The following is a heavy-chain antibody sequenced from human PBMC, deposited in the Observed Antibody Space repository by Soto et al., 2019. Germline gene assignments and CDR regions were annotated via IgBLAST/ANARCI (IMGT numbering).Heavy chain of an antibody. V-gene: IGHV1-18*01. CDR3: VREMWTPSGPQNFFGF. J-gene: IGHJ4*02. Sequence: QIQLVQSEGELKQPGASVKVSCTTSGYRFKSYGICWVRQAPGQGLEWMGYISPNSGDTTYARNFRDRVTMTTDTLTTTAYMELRSLNSDDTAIYYCVREMWTPSGPQNFFGFWGQGTLVTVSS. CDR2: ISPNSGDT. CDR1: GYRFKSYG. D-gene: IGHD6-25*01.